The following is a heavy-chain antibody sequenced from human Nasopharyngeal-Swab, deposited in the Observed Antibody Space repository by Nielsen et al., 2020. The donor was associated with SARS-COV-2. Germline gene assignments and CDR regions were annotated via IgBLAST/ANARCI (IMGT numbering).Heavy chain of an antibody. CDR2: IKQDGSER. CDR3: ARDWAASGGGMDV. CDR1: GFLFNSYW. D-gene: IGHD1-26*01. J-gene: IGHJ6*02. Sequence: GGSLRLSCAASGFLFNSYWMTWVRQAPGKGLDWVANIKQDGSERYYVDSVKGRFTISRDNAKKSLWLQMNSLRAEDTAVYYCARDWAASGGGMDVWGQGTTVTVSS. V-gene: IGHV3-7*01.